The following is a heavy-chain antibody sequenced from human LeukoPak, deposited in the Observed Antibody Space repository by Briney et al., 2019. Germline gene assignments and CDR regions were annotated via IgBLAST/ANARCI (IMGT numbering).Heavy chain of an antibody. J-gene: IGHJ4*02. Sequence: SVKVSCKASGGTFSSYAISWVRQAPGQGLEWMGRIIPILGIANYAQKFQGRVTITADKSTSTAYMELSSLRSEDTAVYYCARDGEYCSGGSCYNSYWGQGTLVTVSS. CDR1: GGTFSSYA. CDR3: ARDGEYCSGGSCYNSY. CDR2: IIPILGIA. V-gene: IGHV1-69*04. D-gene: IGHD2-15*01.